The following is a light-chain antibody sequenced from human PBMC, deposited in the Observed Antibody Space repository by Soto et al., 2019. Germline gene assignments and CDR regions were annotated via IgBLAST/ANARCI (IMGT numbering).Light chain of an antibody. V-gene: IGKV1-39*01. CDR2: AAS. CDR1: QSISRY. Sequence: DIQMTQSPSSLSASVGDRVTITCRASQSISRYLNWYQHKPGKAPNLLIYAASSFQSGVPSRFSGSGSGLDFTLTISSLQPEDFATYYCQQRYSTPWTFGQGTKVEIK. CDR3: QQRYSTPWT. J-gene: IGKJ1*01.